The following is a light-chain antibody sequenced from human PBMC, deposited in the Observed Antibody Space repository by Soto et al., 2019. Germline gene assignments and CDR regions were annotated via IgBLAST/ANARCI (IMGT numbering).Light chain of an antibody. CDR2: GAS. J-gene: IGKJ3*01. Sequence: AIRMTQSPSSLSASTGDRVTISCRASQDISSFLAWYQQKPGRAPNLLIYGASTLQSGVPSRFSGSGSGTDFTLTISYLQSEEFAAYYCQQYYSYPFTFGPATKMDIK. CDR1: QDISSF. V-gene: IGKV1-8*01. CDR3: QQYYSYPFT.